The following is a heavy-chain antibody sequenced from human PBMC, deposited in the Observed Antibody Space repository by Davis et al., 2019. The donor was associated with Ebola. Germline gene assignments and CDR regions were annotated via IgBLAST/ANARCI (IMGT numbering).Heavy chain of an antibody. CDR1: GGTFSSYA. Sequence: SVKVSCKASGGTFSSYAISWVRQAPGQGLEWMGGIIPIFGTANYAQKFQGRVTITADKSTSTAYMELSSLRSEDTAVYYCARGWYSSSWPTGYYYYGMDVWGQGTTVTVSS. V-gene: IGHV1-69*06. D-gene: IGHD6-13*01. CDR2: IIPIFGTA. CDR3: ARGWYSSSWPTGYYYYGMDV. J-gene: IGHJ6*02.